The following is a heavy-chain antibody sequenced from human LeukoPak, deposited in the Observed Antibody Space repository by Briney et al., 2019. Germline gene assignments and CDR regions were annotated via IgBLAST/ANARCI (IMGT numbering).Heavy chain of an antibody. J-gene: IGHJ5*02. Sequence: PSETLSLTCAVYGGSFSGYYCSWIRQPPGKGLEWIGEINHSGSTNYNPPLKSRVTISVDTSKNQFSLKLSSVTAADTAVYYCARHRVEGWFDPWGQGTLVTVSS. CDR2: INHSGST. CDR3: ARHRVEGWFDP. V-gene: IGHV4-34*01. CDR1: GGSFSGYY.